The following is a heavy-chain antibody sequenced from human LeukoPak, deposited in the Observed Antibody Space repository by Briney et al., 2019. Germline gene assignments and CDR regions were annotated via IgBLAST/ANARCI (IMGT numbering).Heavy chain of an antibody. CDR2: IIPILNIE. V-gene: IGHV1-69*04. J-gene: IGHJ4*02. D-gene: IGHD3-10*01. CDR1: GGTFSSYA. Sequence: ASVKVSCKASGGTFSSYAISWVRQAPGQGLEWVGKIIPILNIEEYARKFQGRVTLTADKSTSTAYMELSSLTSEDTAVYYCARIPNRLTHYYASADENYSDYWGQGTLVTVSS. CDR3: ARIPNRLTHYYASADENYSDY.